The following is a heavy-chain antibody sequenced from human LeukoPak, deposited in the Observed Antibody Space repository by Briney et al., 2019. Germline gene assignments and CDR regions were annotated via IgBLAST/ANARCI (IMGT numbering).Heavy chain of an antibody. Sequence: ASVKVSCKASGYTFSSYGFSWVRQAPGQGLEWMGWISAYTGNTSYAQKLQGRVTMTTDTSTSIAYVELRSLRSDDTAVYYCARVASFVLDYWGQGTLVTVS. J-gene: IGHJ4*02. CDR1: GYTFSSYG. V-gene: IGHV1-18*01. D-gene: IGHD3-3*02. CDR2: ISAYTGNT. CDR3: ARVASFVLDY.